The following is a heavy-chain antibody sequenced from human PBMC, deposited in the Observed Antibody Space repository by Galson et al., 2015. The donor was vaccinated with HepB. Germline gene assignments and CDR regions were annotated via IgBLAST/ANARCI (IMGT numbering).Heavy chain of an antibody. CDR3: ARSEDYYDSGSPPRHYYYYSGMDV. D-gene: IGHD3-10*01. Sequence: SLRLSCAASGFTFSSYCMNWVRQAPGTGLEWVASINSSITYIYYADSVQGRFTISRDNGKNSLYLPMHSLRAEDTAVYYCARSEDYYDSGSPPRHYYYYSGMDVWGQGTTVTVSS. J-gene: IGHJ6*02. CDR2: INSSITYI. V-gene: IGHV3-21*06. CDR1: GFTFSSYC.